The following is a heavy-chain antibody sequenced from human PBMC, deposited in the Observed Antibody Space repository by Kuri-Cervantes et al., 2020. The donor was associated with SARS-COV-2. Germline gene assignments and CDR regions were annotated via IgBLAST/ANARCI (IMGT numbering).Heavy chain of an antibody. Sequence: SETLSLTCTVSGGSISSGGYYWSWIRQHPGKGLEWIGYIYYSGSTYHNPSLKSRVTISVDTSKNQFSLKLSSVTAADTSVFYCVRGFRHHKHNNSWERYHYYIDVWGKGTTVTVSS. V-gene: IGHV4-31*03. CDR3: VRGFRHHKHNNSWERYHYYIDV. CDR1: GGSISSGGYY. CDR2: IYYSGST. D-gene: IGHD1-1*01. J-gene: IGHJ6*03.